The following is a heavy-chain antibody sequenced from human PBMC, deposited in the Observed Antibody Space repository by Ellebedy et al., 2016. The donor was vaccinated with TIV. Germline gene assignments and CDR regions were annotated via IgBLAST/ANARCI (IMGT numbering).Heavy chain of an antibody. CDR2: LDARVGST. D-gene: IGHD4-17*01. Sequence: ASVKVSCKPSGYTFSNYYFHWLRQAPGRGLEWMGVLDARVGSTIYAQSLQGRVTVTRDTSTRTVYMELRSLRFEDTAVYYCASVPSAGADFWGQGTLVTVSS. J-gene: IGHJ4*02. V-gene: IGHV1-46*01. CDR3: ASVPSAGADF. CDR1: GYTFSNYY.